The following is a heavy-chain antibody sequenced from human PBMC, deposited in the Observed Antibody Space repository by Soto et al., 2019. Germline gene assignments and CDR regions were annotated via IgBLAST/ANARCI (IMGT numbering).Heavy chain of an antibody. V-gene: IGHV3-23*01. CDR1: GFTFSTYA. J-gene: IGHJ4*02. CDR3: AKVFSPELGNYFDH. D-gene: IGHD1-7*01. Sequence: EVHLLESGGGLVQPGGSLRLSCAASGFTFSTYAMNWVRQAPGKGLEWVSAISNSFSDGNTHYADSVKGRFTISRDNAENTVFLEMNSLRAEDTAVYYCAKVFSPELGNYFDHWGQGTLVTVSS. CDR2: ISNSFSDGNT.